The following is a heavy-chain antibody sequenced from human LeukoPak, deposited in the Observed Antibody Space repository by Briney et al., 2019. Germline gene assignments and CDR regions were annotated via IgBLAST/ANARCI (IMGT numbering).Heavy chain of an antibody. J-gene: IGHJ4*02. V-gene: IGHV4-39*01. CDR2: IYYSGTT. D-gene: IGHD6-13*01. CDR1: GGSISSSTYY. CDR3: ARGEDMAAAGLDY. Sequence: PSETLSLTCTVSGGSISSSTYYWGWIRQPPGRGLEWIGSIYYSGTTYYSTTLKSRVTISADTSQNQFSLKLTSMTAADTAVYYCARGEDMAAAGLDYWGQGTLVTVSS.